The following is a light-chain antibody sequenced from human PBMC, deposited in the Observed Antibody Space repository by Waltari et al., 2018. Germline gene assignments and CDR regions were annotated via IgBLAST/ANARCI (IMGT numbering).Light chain of an antibody. V-gene: IGLV3-25*03. CDR3: QSADSSGTYV. J-gene: IGLJ1*01. CDR2: KDS. Sequence: SYELAHPPSVSVSPGQTARITCSGVALSNKYASWYQPKPGQAPVVVMYKDSERPSGIPERFSGSSSGTTVTLTISGVQAEDEADYHCQSADSSGTYVFGTGTKVTVL. CDR1: ALSNKY.